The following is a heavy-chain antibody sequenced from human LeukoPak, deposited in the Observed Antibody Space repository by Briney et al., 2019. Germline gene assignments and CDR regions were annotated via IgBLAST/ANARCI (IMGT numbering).Heavy chain of an antibody. Sequence: ASVKVSCKASGYTFTSYDINWVRQAPGQGLEWMGWINPNSGGTNYAQKFQGRVTMTRDTSISTAYMELSRLRSDDTAVYYCAREGGHGYDAFDIWGQGTMVTVSS. CDR2: INPNSGGT. CDR1: GYTFTSYD. CDR3: AREGGHGYDAFDI. V-gene: IGHV1-2*02. J-gene: IGHJ3*02. D-gene: IGHD5-24*01.